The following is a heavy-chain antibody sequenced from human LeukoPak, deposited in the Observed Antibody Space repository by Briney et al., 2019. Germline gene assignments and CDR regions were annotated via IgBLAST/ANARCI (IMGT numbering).Heavy chain of an antibody. V-gene: IGHV4-34*01. CDR2: VSQSGST. CDR3: ARGDVLLWFGDETYYGMDV. J-gene: IGHJ6*01. Sequence: PSETLSLTCAVYGGSFSGYYWSWIRQPPGKGLEWIGDVSQSGSTNYHQSLKRRVTISVDTSKHQLSLKLSSVAAADTGVYYCARGDVLLWFGDETYYGMDVWGQGTTVTVSS. CDR1: GGSFSGYY. D-gene: IGHD3-10*01.